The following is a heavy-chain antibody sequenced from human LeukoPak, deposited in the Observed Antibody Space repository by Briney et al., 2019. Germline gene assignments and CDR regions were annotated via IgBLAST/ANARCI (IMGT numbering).Heavy chain of an antibody. CDR3: ARVVGAFDI. CDR2: IYYSGST. V-gene: IGHV4-59*01. J-gene: IGHJ3*02. Sequence: PSETLSLTCTVPGGSISSYYWSWIRQPPGKGLEWIGYIYYSGSTNYNPSLKSRVTISVDTSKNQFSLKLSSVTAADTAVYYCARVVGAFDIWGQGTMVTVSS. D-gene: IGHD3-10*01. CDR1: GGSISSYY.